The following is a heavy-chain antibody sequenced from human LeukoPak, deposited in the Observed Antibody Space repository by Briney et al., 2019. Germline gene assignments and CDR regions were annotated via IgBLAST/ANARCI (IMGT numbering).Heavy chain of an antibody. J-gene: IGHJ6*02. CDR2: IHDSGTT. CDR3: ARLYGYTYGHGGMDV. D-gene: IGHD5-18*01. V-gene: IGHV4-59*08. Sequence: KPSETLSLTCTASGGSISSFYWTWIRQPPGKGLEWIGYIHDSGTTNSNPSLKSRVTISLDTSRNQFSLKLTSVTAADTAVYYCARLYGYTYGHGGMDVWGQGTTVTVSS. CDR1: GGSISSFY.